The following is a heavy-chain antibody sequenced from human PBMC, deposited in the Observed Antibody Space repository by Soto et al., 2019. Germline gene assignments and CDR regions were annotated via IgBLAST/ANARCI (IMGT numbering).Heavy chain of an antibody. CDR1: GYTFTSCG. D-gene: IGHD3-10*02. Sequence: QVQLVQSGAEVKKPGASVKVSCKASGYTFTSCGISWVRQAPGQGLEWMGWISAYNGNTNYAQKLPGRVTMTTDTSTSTAYLELRSLRSDDTGVYYCARFSMTGEDDDDFDIWGQGTMVTVSS. CDR3: ARFSMTGEDDDDFDI. J-gene: IGHJ3*02. V-gene: IGHV1-18*01. CDR2: ISAYNGNT.